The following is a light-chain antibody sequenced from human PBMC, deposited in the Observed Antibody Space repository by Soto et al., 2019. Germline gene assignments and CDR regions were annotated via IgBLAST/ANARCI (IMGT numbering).Light chain of an antibody. CDR3: TSYTSTSTPYV. V-gene: IGLV2-14*01. Sequence: QSVLTQPASVSGSPGQSITISCAGTSSDVGRYTYVSWYQQHPGKAPKLIIYDVYNRPSGVSNRFSGSKSGNTASLTISGLQAEDEVDYYCTSYTSTSTPYVFGGGTMVTVL. CDR2: DVY. J-gene: IGLJ1*01. CDR1: SSDVGRYTY.